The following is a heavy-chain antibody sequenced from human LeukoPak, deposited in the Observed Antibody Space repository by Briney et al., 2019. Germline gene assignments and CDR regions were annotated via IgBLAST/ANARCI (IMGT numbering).Heavy chain of an antibody. J-gene: IGHJ4*02. CDR3: SRDPRHSDY. V-gene: IGHV3-11*01. CDR2: ISGSSSDV. Sequence: GGSLRLSCAASGFTFSDSYMTWIRQAPGKGLELLSYISGSSSDVNYIDSVRGRFTISRDNAKNSLYLHMNSLTVEDAAVYYCSRDPRHSDYWGQGTLVTVSS. CDR1: GFTFSDSY.